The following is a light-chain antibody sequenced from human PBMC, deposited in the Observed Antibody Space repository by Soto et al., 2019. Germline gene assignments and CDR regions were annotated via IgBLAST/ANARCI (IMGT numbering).Light chain of an antibody. CDR3: QQRSSWPLT. V-gene: IGKV3-11*01. J-gene: IGKJ3*01. CDR2: DTS. CDR1: QSLSRY. Sequence: IVLTQSPATLSLSPGERATLSCRASQSLSRYLAWYQQKPGQAPRLLIYDTSNRATGIPVRFSGSGSGTDFTLTISGLEPEDWALYYGQQRSSWPLTFGPGTKVDI.